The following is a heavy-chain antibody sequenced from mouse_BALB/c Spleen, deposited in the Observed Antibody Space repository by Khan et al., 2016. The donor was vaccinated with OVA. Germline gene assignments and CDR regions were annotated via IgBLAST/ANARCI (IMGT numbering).Heavy chain of an antibody. Sequence: QVQLKESGPELKKPGETVKISCKASGYTFTNYGMNWVKQTPGQGLKWMGWINTYTGEPTYVDDFKGRFAFSLETSASTAYLQINNLKNEYTATYFCARPPYFSYVMVYWGQGTSVTVSS. V-gene: IGHV9-3-1*01. CDR3: ARPPYFSYVMVY. D-gene: IGHD2-10*01. CDR2: INTYTGEP. J-gene: IGHJ4*01. CDR1: GYTFTNYG.